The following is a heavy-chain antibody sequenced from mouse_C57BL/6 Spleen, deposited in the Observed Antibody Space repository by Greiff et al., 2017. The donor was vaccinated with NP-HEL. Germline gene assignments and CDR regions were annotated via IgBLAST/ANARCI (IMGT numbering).Heavy chain of an antibody. Sequence: QVQLQQSGPGLVQPSQSLSITCTVSGFSLTSYGVHWVRQSPGKGLEWLGVIWRGGSTAYNAAFISRLSISKDNSKSQVFFKMNSLQADDTAIYYCASLLRYAMDYWGQGTSVTVSS. V-gene: IGHV2-2*01. CDR3: ASLLRYAMDY. CDR1: GFSLTSYG. CDR2: IWRGGST. J-gene: IGHJ4*01. D-gene: IGHD1-1*01.